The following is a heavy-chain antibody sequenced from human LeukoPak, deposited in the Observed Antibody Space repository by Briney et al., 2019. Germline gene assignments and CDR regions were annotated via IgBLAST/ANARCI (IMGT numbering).Heavy chain of an antibody. CDR3: ARDSELVRWFDP. Sequence: ASVKVSCKASGYTFTSYAMHWVRQAPGQRFEWMGWINAGNGNTKYSQKLQGRVTMTTDTSTSTAYMELRSLRSDDTAVYYCARDSELVRWFDPWGQGTLVTVSS. V-gene: IGHV1-3*01. D-gene: IGHD6-13*01. CDR2: INAGNGNT. J-gene: IGHJ5*02. CDR1: GYTFTSYA.